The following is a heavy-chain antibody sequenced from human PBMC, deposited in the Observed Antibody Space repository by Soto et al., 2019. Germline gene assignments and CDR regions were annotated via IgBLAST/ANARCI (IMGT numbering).Heavy chain of an antibody. J-gene: IGHJ3*02. CDR3: ARTPYGDYAFDI. D-gene: IGHD4-17*01. Sequence: EVQLVESGGGLVQPGGSLRLSCAASGFTFSSYSMNWVRQAPGKGLEWVSYISSSSSTIYYADSVKGRFTISRDNAKNSLYLPMNSLRDEDTAVYYCARTPYGDYAFDIWGQGTMVTVSS. V-gene: IGHV3-48*02. CDR2: ISSSSSTI. CDR1: GFTFSSYS.